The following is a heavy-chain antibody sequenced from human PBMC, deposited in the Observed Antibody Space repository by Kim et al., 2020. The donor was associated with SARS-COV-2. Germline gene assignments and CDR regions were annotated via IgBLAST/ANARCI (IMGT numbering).Heavy chain of an antibody. D-gene: IGHD3-10*01. Sequence: GGSLRLSCAASGFTFSSYSMNWVRQAPGKGLEWVSYISSSSSTIYYADSVKGRFTISRDNAKNSLYLQMNSLRDEDTAVYYCAREGGSGSYPLSRFDPWGQGTLVTVSS. V-gene: IGHV3-48*02. CDR3: AREGGSGSYPLSRFDP. CDR2: ISSSSSTI. CDR1: GFTFSSYS. J-gene: IGHJ5*02.